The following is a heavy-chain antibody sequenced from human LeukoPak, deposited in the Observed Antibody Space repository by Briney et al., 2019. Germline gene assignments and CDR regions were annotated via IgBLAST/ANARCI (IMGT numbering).Heavy chain of an antibody. V-gene: IGHV3-53*01. D-gene: IGHD6-19*01. Sequence: PGGPLRLSCAASGFTVSSNYMNWVRQAPGKGLEWVSIIYSGGSTYYADSVKGRFTISRDNSKNTLYLQMNSLRAEDTAVYYCARDLGSGWNFDYWGQGTLVTVSS. CDR2: IYSGGST. CDR3: ARDLGSGWNFDY. CDR1: GFTVSSNY. J-gene: IGHJ4*02.